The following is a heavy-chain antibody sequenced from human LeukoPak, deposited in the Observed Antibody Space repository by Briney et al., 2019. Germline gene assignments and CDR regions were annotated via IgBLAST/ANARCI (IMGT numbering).Heavy chain of an antibody. CDR3: ARDQGGYYGSGSTYGY. D-gene: IGHD3-10*01. CDR2: ISYDGSNK. V-gene: IGHV3-30*04. CDR1: GFTFSSYA. J-gene: IGHJ4*02. Sequence: PGGSLRLSCAASGFTFSSYAMHWVRQAPGKGLEWVAVISYDGSNKYYADSVKGRFTISRDNPKNTLYLQMNSLRAEDTAVYYCARDQGGYYGSGSTYGYWGQGTLVTVSS.